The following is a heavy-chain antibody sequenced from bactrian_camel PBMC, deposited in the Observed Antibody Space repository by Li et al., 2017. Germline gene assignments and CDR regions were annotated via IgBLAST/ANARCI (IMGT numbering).Heavy chain of an antibody. CDR2: IRSDSST. V-gene: IGHV3S55*01. Sequence: HVQLVESGGGSVQSGGSLRLSCAASGHTYSSYCMGWFRQAPGKEREWVSTIRSDSSTSYTDSVKGRFTISQDNGKNTVYLQMNTLKPEDTAMYYCNSGDPGHRL. CDR1: GHTYSSYC. J-gene: IGHJ4*01.